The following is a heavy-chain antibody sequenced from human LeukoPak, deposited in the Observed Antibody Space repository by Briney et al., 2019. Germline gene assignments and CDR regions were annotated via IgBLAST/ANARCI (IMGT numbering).Heavy chain of an antibody. J-gene: IGHJ5*02. D-gene: IGHD3-3*01. CDR1: GGSISSYY. CDR3: AREGGGDYDFWSGCYTNWFDP. CDR2: IYYSGST. V-gene: IGHV4-59*01. Sequence: PSETLSLTCTVSGGSISSYYWSWIRQPPGKGLEWIGYIYYSGSTNYNPSLKSRVTISVDTSKNQFSLKLSSVTAADTAVYYCAREGGGDYDFWSGCYTNWFDPWGQGTLVTVSS.